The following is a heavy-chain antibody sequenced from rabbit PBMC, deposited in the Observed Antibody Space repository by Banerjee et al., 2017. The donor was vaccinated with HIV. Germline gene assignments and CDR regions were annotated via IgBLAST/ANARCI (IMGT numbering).Heavy chain of an antibody. CDR2: AYAGSSGST. Sequence: QSLEESGGGLVQPEGSLTLTCTASGFSFNGGYDMCWVRQAPGKGLEWVACAYAGSSGSTYSATWAKGRFTISKTSSTTVTLQVTSLTAADTATYFCARDAGTSFSTYGMDLWGPGTRHRL. CDR3: ARDAGTSFSTYGMDL. V-gene: IGHV1S40*01. CDR1: GFSFNGGYD. D-gene: IGHD8-1*01. J-gene: IGHJ6*01.